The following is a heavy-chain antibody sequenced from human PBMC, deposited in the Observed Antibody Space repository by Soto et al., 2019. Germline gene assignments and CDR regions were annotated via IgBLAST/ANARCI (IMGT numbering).Heavy chain of an antibody. CDR1: GFTFSSYG. D-gene: IGHD3-3*02. CDR2: ISYDGSNK. Sequence: GGSLRLSCAASGFTFSSYGMHWVRQAPGKGLEWVAVISYDGSNKYYADSVKGRFTISRDNSKNTLYLQMNSLRAEDTAVYYCAKQVIFGAYAFDIWGQGTMVTVSS. V-gene: IGHV3-30*18. CDR3: AKQVIFGAYAFDI. J-gene: IGHJ3*02.